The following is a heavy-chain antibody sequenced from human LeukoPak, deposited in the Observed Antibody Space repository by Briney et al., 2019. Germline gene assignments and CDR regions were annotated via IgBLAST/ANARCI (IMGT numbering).Heavy chain of an antibody. J-gene: IGHJ1*01. V-gene: IGHV3-7*01. CDR3: ATYSSLNRREFQY. D-gene: IGHD3-22*01. CDR2: IKTDGSEK. CDR1: GFTFSNYW. Sequence: GGSLRLSCEGSGFTFSNYWMGWVRQAPGKGLQWVANIKTDGSEKYYVDSVKGRFTISRDNAKNSLYLQMNSLKAEDTAVYYCATYSSLNRREFQYWGQGTLLTVSS.